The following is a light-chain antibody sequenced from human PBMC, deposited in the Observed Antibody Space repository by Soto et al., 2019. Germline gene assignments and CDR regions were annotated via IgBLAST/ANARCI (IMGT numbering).Light chain of an antibody. V-gene: IGKV3-20*01. Sequence: TQSPATLSLSPGERATLPCRASQTVSSNLAWYQQKPGQAPRLLIYGASNRATGIPDRFSGSGSGTDFTLTISRLEPEDFAVYYCQQYGSSGTFGQGTKVDIK. J-gene: IGKJ1*01. CDR1: QTVSSN. CDR3: QQYGSSGT. CDR2: GAS.